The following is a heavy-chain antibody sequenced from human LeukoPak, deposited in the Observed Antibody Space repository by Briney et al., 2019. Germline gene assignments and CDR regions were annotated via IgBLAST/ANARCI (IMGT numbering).Heavy chain of an antibody. CDR1: GFSFSTYA. J-gene: IGHJ4*02. V-gene: IGHV3-7*01. Sequence: PGGSLRLSCVASGFSFSTYAMSWVRQAPGKGLEGVANIKQGGSEKHYVDSVKGRFTISRDDAKNSLYLQINSLRADDTAVYSCAREGREGRGFDYWGQGTLVTVSS. D-gene: IGHD1-26*01. CDR3: AREGREGRGFDY. CDR2: IKQGGSEK.